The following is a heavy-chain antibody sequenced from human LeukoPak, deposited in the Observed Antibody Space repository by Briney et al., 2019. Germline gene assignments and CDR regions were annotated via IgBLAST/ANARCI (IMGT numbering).Heavy chain of an antibody. V-gene: IGHV3-23*01. Sequence: GGSLRLSCAASGFTFSSYAMSWVRQAPGKGLEWVSAISGSGGSTYYADSVKGRFTISRDNSKNTLYLQMNSLRAEDTAVYYCAKNGIWFGELLYDYWGQGTLVTVSS. J-gene: IGHJ4*02. CDR3: AKNGIWFGELLYDY. CDR1: GFTFSSYA. CDR2: ISGSGGST. D-gene: IGHD3-10*01.